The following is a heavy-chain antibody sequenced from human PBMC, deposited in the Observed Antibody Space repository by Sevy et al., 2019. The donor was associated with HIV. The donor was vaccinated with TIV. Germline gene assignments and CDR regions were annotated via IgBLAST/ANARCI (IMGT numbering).Heavy chain of an antibody. CDR3: ARVSDSSSWYFAFDI. Sequence: GGSLRLSCAASGFTFSSYWMSWVRQAPGKGLEWVANIKQDGSEKYYVDSVKGRFTISRDNAKNSLYLQMNSPRAEDTAVYYCARVSDSSSWYFAFDIWGQGTMVTVSS. J-gene: IGHJ3*02. CDR2: IKQDGSEK. CDR1: GFTFSSYW. V-gene: IGHV3-7*03. D-gene: IGHD6-13*01.